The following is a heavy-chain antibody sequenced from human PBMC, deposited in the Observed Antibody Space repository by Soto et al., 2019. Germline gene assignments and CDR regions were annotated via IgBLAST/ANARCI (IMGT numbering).Heavy chain of an antibody. CDR1: GFTFSSYW. D-gene: IGHD1-7*01. CDR2: IHNDGSTT. J-gene: IGHJ4*01. CDR3: ARDNWNYY. Sequence: EVQLVESGGGLVQPGGSVRLSCAASGFTFSSYWMHWVRQAPGKGLMWVSRIHNDGSTTRYADSVKGRCTISRDNAKNTLYLQMSSLIVEDTAVYYCARDNWNYYCGQGTLGTVSS. V-gene: IGHV3-74*01.